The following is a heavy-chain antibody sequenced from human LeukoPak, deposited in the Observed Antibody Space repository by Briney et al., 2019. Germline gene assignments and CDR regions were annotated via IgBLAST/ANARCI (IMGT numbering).Heavy chain of an antibody. V-gene: IGHV3-30*04. Sequence: PGGSLRLSCAASGFTFGAYAMHWVRQSPGKGLEWVALISYDGNNEWYADSVQGRFTISRDNSKNTLYLQMNSLRAKDTAVYYCAKDRGFQLLTAYYEKGDGFEIWGQGTMVTVSS. CDR1: GFTFGAYA. CDR3: AKDRGFQLLTAYYEKGDGFEI. CDR2: ISYDGNNE. D-gene: IGHD3-9*01. J-gene: IGHJ3*02.